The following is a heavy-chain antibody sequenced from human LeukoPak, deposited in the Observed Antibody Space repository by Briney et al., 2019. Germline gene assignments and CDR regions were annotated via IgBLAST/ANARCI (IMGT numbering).Heavy chain of an antibody. D-gene: IGHD3-22*01. CDR3: ARDPHITMIVVVIPDY. CDR2: ISSSSTI. Sequence: GQSLRLSCAASGFTFSDYYMKWVRQAARKGLGWVSSISSSSTIYSADSVKGRFTISGDNAKKSLYMQMNSLRAEETAVYYCARDPHITMIVVVIPDYWGQGTLVTVSS. CDR1: GFTFSDYY. V-gene: IGHV3-69-1*02. J-gene: IGHJ4*02.